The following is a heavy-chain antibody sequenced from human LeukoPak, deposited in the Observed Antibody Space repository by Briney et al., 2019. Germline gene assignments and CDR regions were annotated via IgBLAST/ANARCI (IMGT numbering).Heavy chain of an antibody. Sequence: GGSLRLSCAASGFTFSSYWMSWVRQAPGKGLEWVANIKQDGSEKYYVDSVKGRFTISRDNAKNSLYLQMNSLRAEDTAVYYCARGDSSGYYYVGGLDYWGQGTLVTVSS. D-gene: IGHD3-22*01. V-gene: IGHV3-7*01. CDR1: GFTFSSYW. J-gene: IGHJ4*02. CDR3: ARGDSSGYYYVGGLDY. CDR2: IKQDGSEK.